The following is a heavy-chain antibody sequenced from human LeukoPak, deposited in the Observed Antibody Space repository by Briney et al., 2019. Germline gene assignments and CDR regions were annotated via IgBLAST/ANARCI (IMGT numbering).Heavy chain of an antibody. CDR1: GFTFSSYA. CDR3: ARGGWGGYDSSFDY. Sequence: GGSLRLSCAASGFTFSSYAMHWVRQAPGKGLEYVSGISSNGGSTYCANSVKGRFSISRDNSKKTLYLQMDSLRVEDMAVYYCARGGWGGYDSSFDYWGQGTLVTVSS. V-gene: IGHV3-64*01. D-gene: IGHD5-12*01. CDR2: ISSNGGST. J-gene: IGHJ4*02.